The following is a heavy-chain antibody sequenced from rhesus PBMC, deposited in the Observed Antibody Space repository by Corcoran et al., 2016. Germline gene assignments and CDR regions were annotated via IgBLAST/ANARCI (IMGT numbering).Heavy chain of an antibody. V-gene: IGHV4S6*01. CDR2: IYGSGGST. CDR3: ARGARGYSYSPFDY. CDR1: GASISSNY. J-gene: IGHJ4*01. Sequence: QVQLQESGPGLVKPSETLPLTCAVSGASISSNYWSWVRQPPGKGLEWIGRIYGSGGSTDYNPSLKSRVTISIDTSKNQFSLKLSSVTAADTAVYYCARGARGYSYSPFDYWGQGVLVTVSS. D-gene: IGHD5-12*01.